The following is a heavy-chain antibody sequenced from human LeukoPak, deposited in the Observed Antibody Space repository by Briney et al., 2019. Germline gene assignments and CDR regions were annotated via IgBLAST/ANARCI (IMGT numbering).Heavy chain of an antibody. J-gene: IGHJ4*02. V-gene: IGHV1-2*02. D-gene: IGHD3-16*01. Sequence: ASVKVSCKASGYTFTGYYMHWVRQAPGQGLEWMGWINPNSGGTNYAQKFQGRVTMTRDTSISTAYMELSRPRSDDTAVYYCARGMWDYVWGSLDYWGQGTLVTVSS. CDR1: GYTFTGYY. CDR2: INPNSGGT. CDR3: ARGMWDYVWGSLDY.